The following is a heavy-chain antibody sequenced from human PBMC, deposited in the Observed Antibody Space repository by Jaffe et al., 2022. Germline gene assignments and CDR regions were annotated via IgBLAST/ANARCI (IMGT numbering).Heavy chain of an antibody. CDR2: IGHSGDT. D-gene: IGHD3-22*01. Sequence: QVQLQESGPGLVKPSETLSLTCAVSGYSIGSSYFWGWIRQPPGKGLEWIGSIGHSGDTLYNPSLKSRVTISLDTSKNQFSLKLTAVTAADTAVYYCARHHYSESDGYSRFFDPWGQGTLVSVSS. CDR3: ARHHYSESDGYSRFFDP. J-gene: IGHJ5*02. V-gene: IGHV4-38-2*01. CDR1: GYSIGSSYF.